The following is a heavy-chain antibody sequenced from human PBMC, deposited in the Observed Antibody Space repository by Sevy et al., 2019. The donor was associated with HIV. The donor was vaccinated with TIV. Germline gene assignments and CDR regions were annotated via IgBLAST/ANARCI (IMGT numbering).Heavy chain of an antibody. V-gene: IGHV3-48*03. CDR3: ARGGSSWTGYFDY. CDR2: ITSSGTTI. Sequence: GGSLRLSCAASGFTFSNYEINWVRQAPGKGLEWVSYITSSGTTIYYADSVKGRFTISRDNAKNSLYLQMNGLRAEDTAVYDCARGGSSWTGYFDYWGQGTLVTVSS. D-gene: IGHD6-13*01. CDR1: GFTFSNYE. J-gene: IGHJ4*02.